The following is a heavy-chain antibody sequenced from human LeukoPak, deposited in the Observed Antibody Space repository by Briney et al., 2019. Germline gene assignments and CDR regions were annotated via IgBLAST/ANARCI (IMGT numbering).Heavy chain of an antibody. Sequence: GGTLRLSCAASGFTFSSYAMSWVRQAPGKGLEWVSAISGSGGSTYYADSVKGRFTISRDNAKNSLYLQMNSLRSDDTAVYYCARDGEAVAGTRLPSYWYFDLWGRGTLVTVSS. V-gene: IGHV3-23*01. CDR3: ARDGEAVAGTRLPSYWYFDL. CDR2: ISGSGGST. D-gene: IGHD6-19*01. CDR1: GFTFSSYA. J-gene: IGHJ2*01.